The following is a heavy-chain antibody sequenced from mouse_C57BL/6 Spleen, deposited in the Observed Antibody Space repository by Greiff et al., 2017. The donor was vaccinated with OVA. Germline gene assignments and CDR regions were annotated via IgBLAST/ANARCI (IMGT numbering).Heavy chain of an antibody. CDR2: IYPSDSYT. CDR3: ARGSRAY. V-gene: IGHV1-50*01. Sequence: VQLQQPGAELVKPGASVKLSCKASGYTFTSYWMQWVKQRPGQGLEWIGEIYPSDSYTKYNQKFKGKATLTVDKSSSTAYMQLSSLTSEDSAVYYCARGSRAYWGQGTLVTVSA. CDR1: GYTFTSYW. J-gene: IGHJ3*01.